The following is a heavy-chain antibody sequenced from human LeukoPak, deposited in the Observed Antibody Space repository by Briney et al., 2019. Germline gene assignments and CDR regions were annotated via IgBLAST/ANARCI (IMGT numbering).Heavy chain of an antibody. D-gene: IGHD3-3*01. CDR1: GYTFTAYY. J-gene: IGHJ3*02. Sequence: ASVKVSCKASGYTFTAYYMHWVRQAPGQGLEWMGWINPNSGGTNYAQKFQGRVTMTSDTSISTAYMELSRLRSDATAVCYCAREISSTIFGALRSDAFDIWGQGTMVTVSS. CDR3: AREISSTIFGALRSDAFDI. V-gene: IGHV1-2*02. CDR2: INPNSGGT.